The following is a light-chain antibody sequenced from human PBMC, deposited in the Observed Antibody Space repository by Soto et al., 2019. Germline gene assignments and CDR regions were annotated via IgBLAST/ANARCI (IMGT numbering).Light chain of an antibody. J-gene: IGLJ1*01. CDR2: EVS. CDR1: TSDIGTYSY. V-gene: IGLV2-14*01. Sequence: QSVLTQPASVSGSPGQSITISCTGTTSDIGTYSYVSWYQQHAGKAPKLIIYEVSHRPSGVSXXXXXXXXXSTASLTISGLQAEDEAHYYCCSSTGISTLLFATGTKVTVL. CDR3: CSSTGISTLL.